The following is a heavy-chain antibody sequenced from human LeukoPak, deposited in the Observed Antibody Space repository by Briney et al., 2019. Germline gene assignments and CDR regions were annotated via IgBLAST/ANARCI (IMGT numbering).Heavy chain of an antibody. CDR3: ARDHGSGSYYADY. CDR2: INPNSGGT. Sequence: ASVKVSRKASGYTFTGYYMHWVRQAPGQGLEWMGWINPNSGGTNYAQKFQGRVTMTRDTSISTAYMELSRLRSDDTAVYYCARDHGSGSYYADYWGQGTLVTVSS. CDR1: GYTFTGYY. V-gene: IGHV1-2*02. D-gene: IGHD3-10*01. J-gene: IGHJ4*02.